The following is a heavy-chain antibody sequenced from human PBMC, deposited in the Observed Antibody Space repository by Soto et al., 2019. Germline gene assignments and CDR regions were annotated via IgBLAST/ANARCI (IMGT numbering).Heavy chain of an antibody. J-gene: IGHJ6*03. Sequence: ASVKVSCKASGYTFTSYDINWVRQATGQGLEWMGWMNPNSGNTGYAQKFQGRVTMTRNTSISTAYMELSSLRSEDTAVYYCAIEGGKYDFWSGYYYYYMDVWGKGTTVTVSS. D-gene: IGHD3-3*01. CDR3: AIEGGKYDFWSGYYYYYMDV. CDR1: GYTFTSYD. CDR2: MNPNSGNT. V-gene: IGHV1-8*01.